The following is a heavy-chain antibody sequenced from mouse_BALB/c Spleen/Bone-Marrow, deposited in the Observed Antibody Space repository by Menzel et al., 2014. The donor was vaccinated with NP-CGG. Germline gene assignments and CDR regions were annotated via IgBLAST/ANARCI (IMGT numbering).Heavy chain of an antibody. D-gene: IGHD2-14*01. CDR2: ISNGGGST. J-gene: IGHJ4*01. CDR3: TRHGEVRRFYYALDY. Sequence: VQLKESGGGLVQPGGSLKLSCTASGFTFSSYSMSWVRQTPEKRLEWVAYISNGGGSTYYPDAVKGRFTISRDNAKNSLYLQMSSLKSEDTAMHYCTRHGEVRRFYYALDYWGQGTSVTVSS. V-gene: IGHV5-12-2*01. CDR1: GFTFSSYS.